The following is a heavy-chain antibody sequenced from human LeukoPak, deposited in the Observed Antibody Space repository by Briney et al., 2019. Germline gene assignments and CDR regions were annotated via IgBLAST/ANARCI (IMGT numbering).Heavy chain of an antibody. V-gene: IGHV4-61*02. CDR1: GGSISSGSYY. CDR3: ARVASGSYYNYYYYYMDV. J-gene: IGHJ6*03. CDR2: IYTSGST. D-gene: IGHD1-26*01. Sequence: TSETLSLTCTVSGGSISSGSYYWSWIRQPAGMGLEWIGRIYTSGSTNYNPSLKSRVTISVDTSKNQFSLKLSSVTAADTAVYYCARVASGSYYNYYYYYMDVWGKGTTVTVSS.